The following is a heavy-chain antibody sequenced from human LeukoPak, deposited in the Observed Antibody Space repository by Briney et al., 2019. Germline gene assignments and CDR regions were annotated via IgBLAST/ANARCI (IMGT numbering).Heavy chain of an antibody. V-gene: IGHV3-23*01. Sequence: GGSLRLSCAASGFTFSSYAMGWVRQAPGKGLQWVSAISGSGGSTYYADSVKGRFTISRDNSKNTLYLQMNSPRAEDTAVYYCAKDQGCSGGSCYTGYWGQGTLVTVSS. J-gene: IGHJ4*02. CDR3: AKDQGCSGGSCYTGY. CDR1: GFTFSSYA. D-gene: IGHD2-15*01. CDR2: ISGSGGST.